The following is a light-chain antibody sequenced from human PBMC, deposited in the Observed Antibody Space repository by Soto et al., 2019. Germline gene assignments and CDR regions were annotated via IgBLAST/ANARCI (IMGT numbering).Light chain of an antibody. V-gene: IGKV3-20*01. CDR2: GAS. CDR3: QQYGSSPPKT. J-gene: IGKJ1*01. Sequence: EIVLTQSPCTLSLSPGERATLSCRASQSVSSSYLAWCQQKPGQAPRLLIYGASSRATGIPDRFSGSGSGTDFTLTISRLEPEDFAVYYCQQYGSSPPKTFGQGTKVDIK. CDR1: QSVSSSY.